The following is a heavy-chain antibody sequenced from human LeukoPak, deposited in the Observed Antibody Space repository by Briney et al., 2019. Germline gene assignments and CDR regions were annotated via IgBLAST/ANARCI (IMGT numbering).Heavy chain of an antibody. Sequence: GASVKVSCKVSGYTLTELSMHWVRQAPGKGLEWTGGFDPEDGETIYAQKFQGRVTMTEDTSTDTAYMELSSLRSEDTAVYYCATSDIVLMVYAPFDYWGQGTLVTVSS. V-gene: IGHV1-24*01. D-gene: IGHD2-8*01. CDR2: FDPEDGET. CDR1: GYTLTELS. CDR3: ATSDIVLMVYAPFDY. J-gene: IGHJ4*02.